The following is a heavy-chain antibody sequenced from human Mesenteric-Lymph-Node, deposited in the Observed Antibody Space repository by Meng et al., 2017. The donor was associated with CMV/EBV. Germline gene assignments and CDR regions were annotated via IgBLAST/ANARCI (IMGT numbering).Heavy chain of an antibody. J-gene: IGHJ4*02. CDR1: GFTFSSYA. V-gene: IGHV3-30*04. CDR2: ISSDGSNK. CDR3: ARGGSIVARSLWY. D-gene: IGHD5-12*01. Sequence: GESLKISCAASGFTFSSYAMHWVRQAPGKGLEWVAVISSDGSNKYYTESVKGRFTISRDNSKNTLFLQMNSLRPEDKALYYCARGGSIVARSLWYWGQGTLVTVSS.